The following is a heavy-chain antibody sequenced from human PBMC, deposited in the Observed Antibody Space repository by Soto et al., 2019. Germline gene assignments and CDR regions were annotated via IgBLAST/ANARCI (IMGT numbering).Heavy chain of an antibody. CDR2: IYSGGST. CDR3: ARAGGQHYEYIWGSYS. J-gene: IGHJ5*02. V-gene: IGHV3-53*04. CDR1: GFTVSSNY. Sequence: EVQLVESGGGLVQPGGSLRLSCAASGFTVSSNYMSWVRQAPGKGLEWVSVIYSGGSTYYADSVKGRFTISRHNSKNTLYLQMNSLRAEDTAVYYCARAGGQHYEYIWGSYSWGQGTLVTVSS. D-gene: IGHD3-16*01.